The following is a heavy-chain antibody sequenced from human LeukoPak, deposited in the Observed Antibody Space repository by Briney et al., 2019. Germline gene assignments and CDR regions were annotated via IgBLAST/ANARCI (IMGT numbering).Heavy chain of an antibody. J-gene: IGHJ6*04. CDR3: AELGITMIGGV. CDR2: ISSSGSTI. Sequence: PGGSLRLSCAASGFTFSSYWMSWVRQAPGKGLEWVSYISSSGSTIYYADSVKSRFTISRDNAKNSLYLQMNSLRAEDTAVYYCAELGITMIGGVWGKGTTVTISS. D-gene: IGHD3-10*02. CDR1: GFTFSSYW. V-gene: IGHV3-48*04.